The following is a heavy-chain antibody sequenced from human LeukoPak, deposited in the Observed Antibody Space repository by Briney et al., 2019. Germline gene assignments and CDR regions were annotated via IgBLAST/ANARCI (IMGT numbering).Heavy chain of an antibody. CDR1: GFTFIDAA. D-gene: IGHD6-19*01. J-gene: IGHJ4*02. V-gene: IGHV3-64*01. Sequence: GSLRLSCAASGFTFIDAAMQWVRQPPEKGLAYVAVISTAGGMKYYANSVKGRFTISRDNSRDTLYLQMGSLRADDMAVYYCARVRHYTGWYFLDYWGQGTLLTVSS. CDR2: ISTAGGMK. CDR3: ARVRHYTGWYFLDY.